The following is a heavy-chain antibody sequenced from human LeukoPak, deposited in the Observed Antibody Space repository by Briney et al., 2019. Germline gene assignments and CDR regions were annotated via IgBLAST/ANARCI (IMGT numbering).Heavy chain of an antibody. CDR1: GFTFSSYG. J-gene: IGHJ4*02. CDR2: ISGSGGST. Sequence: PGGTLRLSCAASGFTFSSYGMSWVRQAPGKGLEWVSAISGSGGSTYYADSVKGRFTISRDNSKNTLYLQMNSLRAEDTAVYYCAKDRRQQLVVYYFDYWGQGTLVTVSS. V-gene: IGHV3-23*01. CDR3: AKDRRQQLVVYYFDY. D-gene: IGHD6-13*01.